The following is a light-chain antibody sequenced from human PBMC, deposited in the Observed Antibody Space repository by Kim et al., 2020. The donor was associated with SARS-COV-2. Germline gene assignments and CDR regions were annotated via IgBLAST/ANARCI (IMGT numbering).Light chain of an antibody. Sequence: VPPGERATLSCRASQSVSSSYLAWYKQKPGQATRLLINGESSRATGIPDRCSGSGYGRHFTLTISRLEPEDFEVYYCQQYGSSNTFGTGTKVDLK. CDR3: QQYGSSNT. V-gene: IGKV3-20*01. J-gene: IGKJ3*01. CDR2: GES. CDR1: QSVSSSY.